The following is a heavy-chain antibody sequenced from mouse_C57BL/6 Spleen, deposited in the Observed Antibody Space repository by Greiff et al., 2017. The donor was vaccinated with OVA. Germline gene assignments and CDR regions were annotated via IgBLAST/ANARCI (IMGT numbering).Heavy chain of an antibody. CDR1: GFSLSTSGMG. D-gene: IGHD1-1*01. V-gene: IGHV8-12*01. CDR3: ARNYEEFYAMDY. J-gene: IGHJ4*01. CDR2: IYWDDDK. Sequence: VKLMESGPGILQSSQTLSLTCSFSGFSLSTSGMGVSWIRQPSGKGLEWLAHIYWDDDKRYNPSLKSRLTISKDTSRNQVFLKITSVDTADTATYYCARNYEEFYAMDYWGQGTSVTVSS.